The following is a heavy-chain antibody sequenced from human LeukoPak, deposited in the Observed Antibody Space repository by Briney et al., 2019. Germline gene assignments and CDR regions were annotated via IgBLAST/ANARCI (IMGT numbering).Heavy chain of an antibody. CDR1: GLIFSDHA. J-gene: IGHJ4*02. CDR2: TSFDGRDQ. Sequence: GGSLRLSCTASGLIFSDHAMHWVRQAPGKGLDWVAVTSFDGRDQFYADSVKGRFTISRDNSKNILYLQLSSPRVEDTAMYYCATQPCSGGRCFLLHWGQGTLVTVSS. CDR3: ATQPCSGGRCFLLH. V-gene: IGHV3-30*03. D-gene: IGHD2-15*01.